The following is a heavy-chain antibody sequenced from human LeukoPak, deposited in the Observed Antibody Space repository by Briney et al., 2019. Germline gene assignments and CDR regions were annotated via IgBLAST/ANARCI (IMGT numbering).Heavy chain of an antibody. CDR3: ASGYSYGPFDY. CDR2: IKQDGSEK. Sequence: PGGSLRLSCAASGFTFSSYWMSWVRQAPGKGLEWVANIKQDGSEKYYVDSVKGRFTISRDNAKNSLYLQMNSLRAEDTAVYYCASGYSYGPFDYWGQGTLVTVSS. D-gene: IGHD5-18*01. J-gene: IGHJ4*02. CDR1: GFTFSSYW. V-gene: IGHV3-7*03.